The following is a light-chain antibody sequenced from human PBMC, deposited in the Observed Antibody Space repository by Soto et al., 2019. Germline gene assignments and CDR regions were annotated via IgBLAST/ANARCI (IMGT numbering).Light chain of an antibody. CDR2: SSS. Sequence: EIVLTQSPGTLSLSPGERATLSCRASQSVSSTYLAWYQQEPGQAPRLLIYSSSTRATGIPDRFSGSGSGTGFILTISRLEPEDFRVYDCQEYDKSPLTFGGGTKVESK. CDR3: QEYDKSPLT. V-gene: IGKV3-20*01. CDR1: QSVSSTY. J-gene: IGKJ4*01.